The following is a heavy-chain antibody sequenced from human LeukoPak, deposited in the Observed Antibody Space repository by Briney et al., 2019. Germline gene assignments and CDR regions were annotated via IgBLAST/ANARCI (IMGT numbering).Heavy chain of an antibody. J-gene: IGHJ4*02. CDR2: INHSGST. V-gene: IGHV4-34*01. CDR1: GGSFSGYY. Sequence: SETLSLTCAVYGGSFSGYYWSWIRQPPGKGLEWIGEINHSGSTNYNPSLKSRVTISVDTSKNQFSLELSSVTAADTAVYYCARRRGGYCSSTSCYTRSGEDYWGQGTLVTVSS. D-gene: IGHD2-2*02. CDR3: ARRRGGYCSSTSCYTRSGEDY.